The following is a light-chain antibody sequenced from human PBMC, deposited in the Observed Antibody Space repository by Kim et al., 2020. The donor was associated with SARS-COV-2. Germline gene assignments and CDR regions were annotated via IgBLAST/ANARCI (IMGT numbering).Light chain of an antibody. V-gene: IGKV3-11*01. J-gene: IGKJ4*01. Sequence: PGERAALSCRASQSVGSSLAWYRQRPGQAPRLLIYKASARVTGIPARFSGSGSGTDFTLTISSLEPEDFAVYYCQQRYNWPLTFGGGTKVDIK. CDR1: QSVGSS. CDR3: QQRYNWPLT. CDR2: KAS.